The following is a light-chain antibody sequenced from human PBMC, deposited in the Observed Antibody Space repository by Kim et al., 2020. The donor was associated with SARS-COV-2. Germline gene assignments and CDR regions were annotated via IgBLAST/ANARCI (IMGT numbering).Light chain of an antibody. J-gene: IGLJ3*02. Sequence: QSVTISCTGTSSDVGAYNYDSWYRQHPGQAPHVLIYDVTKRPSGGPDRLSGSKSGNTASLTVSGLQPEDEGHYYCCSYAGSYTLVFGGGTQLTVL. CDR3: CSYAGSYTLV. V-gene: IGLV2-11*03. CDR1: SSDVGAYNY. CDR2: DVT.